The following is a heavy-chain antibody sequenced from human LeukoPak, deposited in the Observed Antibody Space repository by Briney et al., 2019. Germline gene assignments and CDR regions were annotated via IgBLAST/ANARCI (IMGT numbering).Heavy chain of an antibody. D-gene: IGHD3-22*01. V-gene: IGHV3-20*04. J-gene: IGHJ4*02. CDR3: ARDLTVVVTGSRDS. CDR2: INWNGDST. Sequence: GGSLRLSCAASGFSSDDYGLAWVRQAPGKGLEWVSGINWNGDSTDYADSVKGRFTISRDNAKNSLYLQMNSLRAEDTALYYCARDLTVVVTGSRDSWGQGTLVTVSS. CDR1: GFSSDDYG.